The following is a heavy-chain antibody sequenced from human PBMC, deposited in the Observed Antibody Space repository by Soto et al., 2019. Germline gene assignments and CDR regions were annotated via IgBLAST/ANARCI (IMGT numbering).Heavy chain of an antibody. J-gene: IGHJ4*02. CDR2: ISDSSSDT. D-gene: IGHD3-10*01. CDR1: GFTFDSSA. CDR3: AKEDWVWFYYFDH. V-gene: IGHV3-23*01. Sequence: EVQLLESGGGLVQPGGSLRLSCAASGFTFDSSAMSWVRQAPGKGLEWVSTISDSSSDTYYADSVKGRFTISRDNSKNTLYLQMNSLRAEDTAVYYCAKEDWVWFYYFDHWGQGTLVTVSS.